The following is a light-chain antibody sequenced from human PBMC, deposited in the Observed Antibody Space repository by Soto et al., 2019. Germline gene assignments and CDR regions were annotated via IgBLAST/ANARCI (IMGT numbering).Light chain of an antibody. CDR1: SSDVGGYNY. Sequence: QSALTQPASVSGSPGQSITISCTGTSSDVGGYNYVSWYQQHPGKAPKLMIYEVSNRPSGISNRFSGSKSGSTASLTISGLQTEDEAVYYCSSFTTNFTLVFGGGTKVTVL. CDR3: SSFTTNFTLV. J-gene: IGLJ2*01. V-gene: IGLV2-14*01. CDR2: EVS.